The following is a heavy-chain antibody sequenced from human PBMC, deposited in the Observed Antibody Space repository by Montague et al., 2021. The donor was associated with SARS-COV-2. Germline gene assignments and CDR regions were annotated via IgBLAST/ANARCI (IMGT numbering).Heavy chain of an antibody. Sequence: SETLSLTCTVSGGSISTHFWNWIRQPAGKGLEWIGRIYASGSTHYNSSLRSRLTMSVDTSKNQFSLRLTPVTAADTAVYYCARDTVGDFWIGNYFDYWGQGTLVTVFS. D-gene: IGHD3-3*01. V-gene: IGHV4-4*07. J-gene: IGHJ4*02. CDR1: GGSISTHF. CDR3: ARDTVGDFWIGNYFDY. CDR2: IYASGST.